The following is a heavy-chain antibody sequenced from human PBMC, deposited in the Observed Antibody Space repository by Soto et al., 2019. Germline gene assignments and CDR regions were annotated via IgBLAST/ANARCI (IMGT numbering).Heavy chain of an antibody. J-gene: IGHJ3*01. CDR2: IIPVFDKA. CDR3: ARLRRDWGDAFDL. V-gene: IGHV1-69*01. Sequence: QVQLVQSGADVKKPGSSVKVSCKTSGGSFGSSAISWVRQAPAQGLEWMGEIIPVFDKANYAQNFQGRLTNTAGELTGKGFIELSSLRSEDTAVYFCARLRRDWGDAFDLWGLGTFVTVSS. CDR1: GGSFGSSA. D-gene: IGHD3-16*01.